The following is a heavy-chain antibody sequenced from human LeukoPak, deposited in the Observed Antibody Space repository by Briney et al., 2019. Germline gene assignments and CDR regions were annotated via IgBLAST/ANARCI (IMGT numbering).Heavy chain of an antibody. V-gene: IGHV3-74*01. CDR2: IKYDGSTT. CDR3: ARGVPGFYYFDY. CDR1: GFTFSTYW. J-gene: IGHJ4*02. Sequence: GGSLRLSCAASGFTFSTYWMHWVRQTPGKGLVWVSRIKYDGSTTNYADSVKGRFTISRDNAENTLYLQMNSLRAEDTAAYFCARGVPGFYYFDYWGQGTLVTVSS. D-gene: IGHD2-2*01.